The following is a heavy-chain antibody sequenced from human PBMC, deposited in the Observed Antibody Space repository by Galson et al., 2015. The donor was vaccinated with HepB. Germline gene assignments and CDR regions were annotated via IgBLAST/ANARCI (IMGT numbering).Heavy chain of an antibody. V-gene: IGHV1-18*04. Sequence: SVKVSCKASGYTFTSYGISWVRQAPGQGLEWMGWISAYNGNTNYAQKLQGRVTMTTDTSTSTAYMELRSLRSDDTAVYYCARDPYSGYDYYYYGMDVWGQGTTVTVSS. CDR1: GYTFTSYG. CDR2: ISAYNGNT. CDR3: ARDPYSGYDYYYYGMDV. D-gene: IGHD5-12*01. J-gene: IGHJ6*02.